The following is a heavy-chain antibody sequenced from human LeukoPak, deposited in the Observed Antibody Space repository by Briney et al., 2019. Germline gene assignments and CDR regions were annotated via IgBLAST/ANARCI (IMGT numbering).Heavy chain of an antibody. J-gene: IGHJ4*02. CDR3: AKDRTAGYDGLVDY. CDR2: IWYDGSNK. CDR1: GFTFSSYG. V-gene: IGHV3-33*06. Sequence: GRSLRLSCAASGFTFSSYGMHWVRQAPGKGLEWVAVIWYDGSNKYYADSVKGRFTISRDISKNTLYLQMNSLRAEDTAVYYCAKDRTAGYDGLVDYWGQGTLVTVSS. D-gene: IGHD5-12*01.